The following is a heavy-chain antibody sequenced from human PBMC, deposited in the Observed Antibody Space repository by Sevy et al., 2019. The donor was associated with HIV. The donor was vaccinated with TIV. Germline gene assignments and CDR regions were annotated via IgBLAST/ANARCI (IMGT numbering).Heavy chain of an antibody. CDR2: IYYNGHI. CDR3: AGENAWGKGYS. CDR1: GGSITSLY. V-gene: IGHV4-59*08. J-gene: IGHJ4*02. Sequence: SETLSLTCTVSGGSITSLYWNWIRQPPGKGLEWIANIYYNGHINYNPSLKSRVTLSLDTSKNQFSLRLSSVTAADTAMYYCAGENAWGKGYSWGQGTLVTVSS. D-gene: IGHD1-26*01.